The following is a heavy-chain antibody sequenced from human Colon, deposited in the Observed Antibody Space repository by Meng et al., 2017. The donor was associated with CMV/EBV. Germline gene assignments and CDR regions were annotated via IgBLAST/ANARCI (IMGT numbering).Heavy chain of an antibody. CDR3: ARGQFLHFFDS. J-gene: IGHJ4*02. CDR1: GFTFAPFG. CDR2: ISSRGDTA. Sequence: GGSLRLSCESSGFTFAPFGIHWVRQAPGKGLEWVAGISSRGDTAHYADSVKGRFTISRDNYRNSLFLQMSTLNADDTAVYFCARGQFLHFFDSWGQGTLVTVSS. D-gene: IGHD2/OR15-2a*01. V-gene: IGHV3-23*01.